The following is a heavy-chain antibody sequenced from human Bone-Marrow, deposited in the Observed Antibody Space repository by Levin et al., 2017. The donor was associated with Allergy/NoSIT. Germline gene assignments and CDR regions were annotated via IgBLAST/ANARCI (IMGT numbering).Heavy chain of an antibody. CDR3: ARTMTTVANWFDP. D-gene: IGHD4-23*01. Sequence: GESLKISCKGSGYSFTSYWIGWVRQMPGKGLEWMGIIYPGDSDTRYSPSSQGQVTISADKSISTAYLQWSSLKASDTAMYYCARTMTTVANWFDPWGQGTLVTVSS. CDR2: IYPGDSDT. V-gene: IGHV5-51*01. CDR1: GYSFTSYW. J-gene: IGHJ5*02.